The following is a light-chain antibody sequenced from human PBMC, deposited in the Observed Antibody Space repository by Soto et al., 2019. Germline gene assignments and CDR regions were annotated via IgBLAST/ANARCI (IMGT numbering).Light chain of an antibody. CDR2: AAF. Sequence: DIQMTQSPSSLSASVGDRVTITCRASQGIRNYLAWYQQKPGKVPQLLIYAAFTLQSGVPSRFSGSGSGTDFTLTISSLQPEDVAAYYCQKYNSAPWTFGQGTKVEIK. J-gene: IGKJ1*01. V-gene: IGKV1-27*01. CDR3: QKYNSAPWT. CDR1: QGIRNY.